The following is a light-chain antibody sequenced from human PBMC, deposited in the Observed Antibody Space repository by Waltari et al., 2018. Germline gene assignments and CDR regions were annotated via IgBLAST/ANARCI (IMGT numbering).Light chain of an antibody. Sequence: VLTQSPGTLSLSQGERATLSCRASQSLTKKYLSWYKQKPGQAPRPLIYGASSRAACSPDRCSGSGCGTDFTLTISRLEPEDFAVYYCQQYGSSVMYTFGQGTKLEIK. CDR1: QSLTKKY. J-gene: IGKJ2*01. CDR3: QQYGSSVMYT. V-gene: IGKV3-20*01. CDR2: GAS.